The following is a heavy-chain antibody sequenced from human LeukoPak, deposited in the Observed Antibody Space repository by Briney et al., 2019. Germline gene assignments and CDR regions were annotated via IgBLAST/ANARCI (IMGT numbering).Heavy chain of an antibody. Sequence: EASVKVSCKASGYTFTSYDINWVRQATGQGLEWMGWMNPNSGNTGYAQKFQGRVTMTRNTSIRTAYMELSSLRSEDTAVYYCARGGSKLRFLEWLPGYGMDVWGQGTTVTVS. CDR2: MNPNSGNT. V-gene: IGHV1-8*01. D-gene: IGHD3-3*01. J-gene: IGHJ6*02. CDR1: GYTFTSYD. CDR3: ARGGSKLRFLEWLPGYGMDV.